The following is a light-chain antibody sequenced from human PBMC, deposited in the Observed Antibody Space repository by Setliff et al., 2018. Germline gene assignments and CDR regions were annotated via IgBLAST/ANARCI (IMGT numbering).Light chain of an antibody. V-gene: IGLV2-14*03. Sequence: SVLTQPASVSGSPGQSITISCTGTSSDVGAYNYVSWYQRHPGEAPKLLLYDVSNRPSGISNRFSGSKSGSTASLTITGLQAEDEADYFCSSYTSTRTVIFGGGTK. CDR3: SSYTSTRTVI. CDR1: SSDVGAYNY. CDR2: DVS. J-gene: IGLJ2*01.